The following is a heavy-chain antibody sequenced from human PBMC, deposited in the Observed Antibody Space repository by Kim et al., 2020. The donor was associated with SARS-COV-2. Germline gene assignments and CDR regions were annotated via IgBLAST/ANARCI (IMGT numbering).Heavy chain of an antibody. J-gene: IGHJ4*02. CDR2: ISSSSSTI. Sequence: GGSLRLSCAASGFTFSSYSMNWVRQAPGKGLEWVSYISSSSSTIYYADSVKGRFTISRDNAKNSLYLQMNSLRAEDTAVYYCARVRPDKYCSGGSCYDFGFWGQGTLVTVSS. CDR1: GFTFSSYS. V-gene: IGHV3-48*04. D-gene: IGHD2-15*01. CDR3: ARVRPDKYCSGGSCYDFGF.